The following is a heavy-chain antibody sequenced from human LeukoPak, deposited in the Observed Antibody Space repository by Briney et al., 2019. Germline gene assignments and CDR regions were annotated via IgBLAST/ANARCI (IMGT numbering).Heavy chain of an antibody. CDR1: GFNFNTYE. CDR3: ARDAPYLVGATYFDY. D-gene: IGHD1-26*01. CDR2: IGGTGETI. J-gene: IGHJ4*02. Sequence: GGSLRLSCVASGFNFNTYEMTWVRQAPGKGVEWVSYIGGTGETIYYADSVKGRFTVSRDNAKNSVYLQMNSLRAEDTAVYYCARDAPYLVGATYFDYWGQGTLVTVSS. V-gene: IGHV3-48*03.